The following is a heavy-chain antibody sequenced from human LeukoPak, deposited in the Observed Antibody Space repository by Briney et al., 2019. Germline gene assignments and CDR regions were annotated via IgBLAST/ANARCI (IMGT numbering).Heavy chain of an antibody. D-gene: IGHD3-22*01. CDR2: ISSSGSTI. CDR3: ARDLNYDSTYFDY. Sequence: GGSLRLSCAASGFTFSDYYMSWIRQAPAKGLEWVSYISSSGSTIYYADSVKGRFTISRDNAKNSLYLQMNSLRAEDTAVYYCARDLNYDSTYFDYWGQGTLVTVSS. CDR1: GFTFSDYY. V-gene: IGHV3-11*04. J-gene: IGHJ4*02.